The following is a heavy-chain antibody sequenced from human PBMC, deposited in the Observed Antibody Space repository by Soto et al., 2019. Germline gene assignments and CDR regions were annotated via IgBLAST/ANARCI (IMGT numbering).Heavy chain of an antibody. CDR1: GFSFRDRG. Sequence: GGSLRLSCVASGFSFRDRGMHWVRQAPGKGLEWVAAVSVHDGWKTDYADSVNGRFTISRDDYQNTLYLHMSSLRPEDTYVYYCADDFVSGNNPSSTYFRRWCQRTQVTLS. J-gene: IGHJ1*01. CDR3: ADDFVSGNNPSSTYFRR. V-gene: IGHV3-30*18. CDR2: VSVHDGWKT. D-gene: IGHD3-10*01.